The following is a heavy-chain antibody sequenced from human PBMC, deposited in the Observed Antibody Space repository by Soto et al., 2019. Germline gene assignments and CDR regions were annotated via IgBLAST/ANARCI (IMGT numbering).Heavy chain of an antibody. Sequence: QVQLVESGGGVVQPGRSLRLSCAASGFTFSTYGMHWVRQAPGKGLEWVAVIWYDGSNKYYADSVKGRFTISRDNSKNTLYLQMNSLRAEDTAVYYCASLVAATTDAFDIWGQGTMVTVSS. CDR2: IWYDGSNK. J-gene: IGHJ3*02. CDR3: ASLVAATTDAFDI. CDR1: GFTFSTYG. V-gene: IGHV3-33*01. D-gene: IGHD2-15*01.